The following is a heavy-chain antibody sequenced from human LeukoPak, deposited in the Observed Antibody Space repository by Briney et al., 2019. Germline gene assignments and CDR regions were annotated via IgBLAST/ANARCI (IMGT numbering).Heavy chain of an antibody. D-gene: IGHD3-3*01. CDR1: GFTFSSYS. J-gene: IGHJ6*03. CDR3: ARESLYDFWSGYLYYYYYMDV. Sequence: GGSLRLSCAASGFTFSSYSMNWVRQAPGKGLEWVAVISYDGSNKYYADSVKGRFTISRDNSKNTLYLQMNSLRAEDTAVYYCARESLYDFWSGYLYYYYYMDVWGKGTTVTVSS. V-gene: IGHV3-30*03. CDR2: ISYDGSNK.